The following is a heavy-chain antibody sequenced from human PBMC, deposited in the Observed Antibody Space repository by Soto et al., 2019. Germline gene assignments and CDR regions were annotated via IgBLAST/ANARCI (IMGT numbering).Heavy chain of an antibody. D-gene: IGHD3-9*01. V-gene: IGHV4-59*01. CDR3: AREYYDILTGYSTFDY. J-gene: IGHJ4*02. CDR1: GGSISSYY. Sequence: SETLSLTCTVSGGSISSYYWSWIRQPPGKGLEWIGYIYYSGSTNYNPSLKSRVTISVDTSKNQFSLKLSSVTAADTAVYYCAREYYDILTGYSTFDYWGQGTLVTVS. CDR2: IYYSGST.